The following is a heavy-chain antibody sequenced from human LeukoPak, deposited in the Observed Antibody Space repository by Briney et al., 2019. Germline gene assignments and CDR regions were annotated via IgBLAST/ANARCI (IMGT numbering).Heavy chain of an antibody. J-gene: IGHJ4*02. CDR1: GFTFSSYS. Sequence: PGGSLRLSCAASGFTFSSYSMNWVRQAPGKGLEWVSSISSGSSYIYYADSVKGRFTISRDNAKNSLYLQMNSLRAEDTAVYYCARDSGYSYGSDYWGQGTLVTVSS. D-gene: IGHD5-18*01. CDR2: ISSGSSYI. V-gene: IGHV3-21*01. CDR3: ARDSGYSYGSDY.